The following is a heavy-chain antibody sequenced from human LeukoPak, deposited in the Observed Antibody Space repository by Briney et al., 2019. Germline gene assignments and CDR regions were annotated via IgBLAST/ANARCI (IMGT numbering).Heavy chain of an antibody. V-gene: IGHV4-59*01. CDR2: IYYSGST. CDR3: ARVKLYSSGWYEDY. CDR1: GGSISGYY. J-gene: IGHJ4*02. D-gene: IGHD6-19*01. Sequence: KPSETLSLTCTVSGGSISGYYWSWIRQPPGKGLEWIGYIYYSGSTNYNPSLKSRVTISVDTSKNLFSLELSSVTAADTAVYYCARVKLYSSGWYEDYWGQGTLVTVTS.